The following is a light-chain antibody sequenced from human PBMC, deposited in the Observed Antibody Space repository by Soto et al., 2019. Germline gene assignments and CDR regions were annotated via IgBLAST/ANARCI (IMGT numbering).Light chain of an antibody. CDR2: DAS. V-gene: IGKV3D-20*02. J-gene: IGKJ4*01. Sequence: EIVLTQSPGTLSLSPGERATLSCRASQSVSSNYVAWYQQKPGQAPRLLIYDASNRATGIPARFSGSGSGTDFTLTISSLEPEDFAVYYCQQRSNWPFTFGGGTKVDIK. CDR3: QQRSNWPFT. CDR1: QSVSSNY.